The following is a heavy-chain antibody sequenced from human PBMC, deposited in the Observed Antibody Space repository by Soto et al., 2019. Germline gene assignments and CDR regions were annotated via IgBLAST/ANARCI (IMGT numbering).Heavy chain of an antibody. J-gene: IGHJ4*02. Sequence: QVQLVQSGAEVKKPGSSVKVSCKASGGTFSKYPISWVRQAPGQGLEWMGGIIPIFAISRYAQKFQGRITITADESTRTAYMELSSLRSDDTAGYYCARGGDDGDYWGQGTLVTVSS. D-gene: IGHD4-17*01. CDR2: IIPIFAIS. V-gene: IGHV1-69*01. CDR1: GGTFSKYP. CDR3: ARGGDDGDY.